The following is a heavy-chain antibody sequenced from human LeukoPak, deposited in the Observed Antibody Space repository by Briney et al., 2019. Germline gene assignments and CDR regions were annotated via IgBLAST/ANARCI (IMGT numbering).Heavy chain of an antibody. CDR2: IYPGDSDT. CDR1: GYSFSNYW. CDR3: ARRADASAYYTY. V-gene: IGHV5-51*01. D-gene: IGHD3-22*01. J-gene: IGHJ4*02. Sequence: GESLKISCKGSGYSFSNYWIGWVRQMPGKGLEWMGIIYPGDSDTRYSPSFQGQVTISADKSIGTAYLQWGSLKATDTAMYYCARRADASAYYTYWGQGTLVAVFS.